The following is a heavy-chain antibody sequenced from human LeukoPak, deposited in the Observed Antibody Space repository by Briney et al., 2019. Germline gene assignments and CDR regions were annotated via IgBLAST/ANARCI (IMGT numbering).Heavy chain of an antibody. CDR3: ARKENVYYYFDY. D-gene: IGHD3-10*01. V-gene: IGHV4-28*01. J-gene: IGHJ4*02. Sequence: PSETLSLTCAVSGYSITSSSWWGWIRQPPGKGLEWIGYIYHSGTTYYDPSLQSRVTMSVDTSKNQFSLKLSSVTAVDTAVYYCARKENVYYYFDYWGQGTLVTVSS. CDR2: IYHSGTT. CDR1: GYSITSSSW.